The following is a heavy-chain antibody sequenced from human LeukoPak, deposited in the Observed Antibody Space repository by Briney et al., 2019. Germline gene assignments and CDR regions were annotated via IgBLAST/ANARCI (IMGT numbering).Heavy chain of an antibody. CDR2: INPSGGST. V-gene: IGHV1-46*01. CDR1: GYTFTSYY. J-gene: IGHJ6*02. Sequence: ASVKVSCKASGYTFTSYYMHWVRQAPGQGLEWMGIINPSGGSTSYAQKFQGRVTMTRDTSTSTVYMELSSLRSEDTAVYYCARDLYQVVPAAVSYYYYGVDVWGQGTTVTVSS. D-gene: IGHD2-2*01. CDR3: ARDLYQVVPAAVSYYYYGVDV.